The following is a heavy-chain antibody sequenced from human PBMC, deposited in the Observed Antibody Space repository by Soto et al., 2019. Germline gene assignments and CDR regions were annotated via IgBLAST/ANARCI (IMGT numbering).Heavy chain of an antibody. J-gene: IGHJ4*02. CDR3: ARHGYNYRGGYFDS. CDR2: IYSGSST. V-gene: IGHV3-66*04. D-gene: IGHD5-18*01. Sequence: EVQLVESGGGLVQPGGSLRLSCAASGVTVSSNYMSWVRQAPGKGLEWVSVIYSGSSTYYADSVKGRFTISRDNSKNTLYPQMNSLRAEDTAVYYCARHGYNYRGGYFDSWGQGTRVTVSS. CDR1: GVTVSSNY.